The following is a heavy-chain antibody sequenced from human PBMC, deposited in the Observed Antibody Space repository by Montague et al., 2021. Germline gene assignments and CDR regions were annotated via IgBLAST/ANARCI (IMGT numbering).Heavy chain of an antibody. J-gene: IGHJ4*02. CDR1: GGSISGHF. Sequence: SETLSLTCTVSGGSISGHFWSWVRQPPGKGLDYIGYIYYSGNTNYNPSLKSRVTISVDTSKNQFSLKLSSVTAADTAVYYCVRSQDYCSSNSCSHYFDYWGQGTLVTVSS. CDR3: VRSQDYCSSNSCSHYFDY. CDR2: IYYSGNT. D-gene: IGHD2-2*01. V-gene: IGHV4-59*08.